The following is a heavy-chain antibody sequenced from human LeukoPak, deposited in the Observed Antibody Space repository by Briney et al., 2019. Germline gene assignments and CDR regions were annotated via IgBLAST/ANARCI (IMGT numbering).Heavy chain of an antibody. D-gene: IGHD1-26*01. CDR1: GGSISGYY. V-gene: IGHV4-59*01. Sequence: KASETLSLTCTVSGGSISGYYWSWIRQPPGKGLEWIGYIYYSGSTNYNPSLKSRVTISVDTSKNQFSLKLSSVTAADTAVYYCARVGIVGANDPWGQGTLVTVSS. CDR2: IYYSGST. CDR3: ARVGIVGANDP. J-gene: IGHJ5*02.